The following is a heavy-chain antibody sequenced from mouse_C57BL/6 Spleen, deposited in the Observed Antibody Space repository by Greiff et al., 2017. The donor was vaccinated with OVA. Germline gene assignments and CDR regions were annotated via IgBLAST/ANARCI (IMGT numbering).Heavy chain of an antibody. D-gene: IGHD1-1*01. J-gene: IGHJ2*01. CDR3: ARSEGIFHYYGSSGDY. Sequence: EVQLQQSGPELVKPGASVKISCKASGYTFTDYYMNWVKQSHGKSLEWIGDINPNNGGTSYNQKFKGKATLTVEKSSSTAYMELRSLTSEDSAVYYCARSEGIFHYYGSSGDYWGQGTTLTVSS. V-gene: IGHV1-26*01. CDR1: GYTFTDYY. CDR2: INPNNGGT.